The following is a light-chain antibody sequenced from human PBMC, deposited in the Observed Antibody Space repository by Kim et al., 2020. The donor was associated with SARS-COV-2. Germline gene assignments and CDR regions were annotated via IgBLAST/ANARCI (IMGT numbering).Light chain of an antibody. CDR3: QQRSNWPLT. V-gene: IGKV3-11*01. CDR1: QSVSSY. J-gene: IGKJ4*01. Sequence: LSTGEGATLACRASQSVSSYLAWYQQKPGQAPRLLIYDASNRATGIPARFSGSGSGTDFTLTISSLEPEDFAVYYCQQRSNWPLTFGGGTKVDIK. CDR2: DAS.